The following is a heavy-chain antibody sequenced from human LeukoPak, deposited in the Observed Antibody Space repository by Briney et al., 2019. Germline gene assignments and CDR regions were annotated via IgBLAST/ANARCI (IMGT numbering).Heavy chain of an antibody. Sequence: SGTLSLTCAVSGGSISSSNWWSWVRQPPGKGLEWIGSIYYSGSTYYNPSLKSRVTISVDTSKNQFSLKLSSVTAADTAVYYCGRFDYYGSGSDYWGQGTLVTVSS. V-gene: IGHV4-4*02. CDR1: GGSISSSNW. CDR2: IYYSGST. CDR3: GRFDYYGSGSDY. J-gene: IGHJ4*02. D-gene: IGHD3-10*01.